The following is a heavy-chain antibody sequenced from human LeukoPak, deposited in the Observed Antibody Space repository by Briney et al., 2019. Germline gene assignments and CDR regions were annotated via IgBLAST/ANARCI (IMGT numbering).Heavy chain of an antibody. CDR1: GFTFSSYS. CDR3: ARDIYGSGSYYRDFDY. CDR2: ISSGSSTI. Sequence: GGSLRLSCAASGFTFSSYSMNWVRQAPGKGLEWVSYISSGSSTIYYADSVKGRFTISRDNAKNSLYLQMNSLRAEDTAVYYCARDIYGSGSYYRDFDYWGQGTLVTVSS. V-gene: IGHV3-48*01. D-gene: IGHD3-10*01. J-gene: IGHJ4*02.